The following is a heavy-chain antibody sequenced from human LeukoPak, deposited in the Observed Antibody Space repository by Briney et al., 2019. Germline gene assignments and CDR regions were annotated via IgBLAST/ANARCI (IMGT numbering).Heavy chain of an antibody. V-gene: IGHV3-23*01. CDR3: AKVFGPRYCSGGSCYSIDY. Sequence: PGGSLRLSCAASGFTFSSYAMSWVRQAPGKGLAWVSAISTSGGSTYYADSVKGRFTISRDNSKNTLYLQMNSLRAEDTAVYYCAKVFGPRYCSGGSCYSIDYWGQGTLVTVPS. J-gene: IGHJ4*02. CDR1: GFTFSSYA. D-gene: IGHD2-15*01. CDR2: ISTSGGST.